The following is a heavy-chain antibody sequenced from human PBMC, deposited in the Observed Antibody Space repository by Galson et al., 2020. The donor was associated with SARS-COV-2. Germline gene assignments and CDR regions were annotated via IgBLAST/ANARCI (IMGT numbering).Heavy chain of an antibody. D-gene: IGHD3-22*01. CDR2: ISSSSSYT. Sequence: AGGSLRLSCAASGFTFSDYYMSWIRQAPGQGLEWVSYISSSSSYTNYADSVKGRFTISRDNAKNSLYLQMNSLRAEDTAVYYCARDLGYDTPRFDICGQGTMVTVSS. V-gene: IGHV3-11*06. CDR1: GFTFSDYY. CDR3: ARDLGYDTPRFDI. J-gene: IGHJ3*02.